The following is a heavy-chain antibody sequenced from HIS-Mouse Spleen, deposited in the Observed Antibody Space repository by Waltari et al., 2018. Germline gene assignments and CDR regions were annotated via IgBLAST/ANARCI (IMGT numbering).Heavy chain of an antibody. V-gene: IGHV4-39*07. J-gene: IGHJ2*01. CDR2: IYYSWST. CDR1: GGSISSSSYY. CDR3: AREIPYSSSWYDWYFDL. D-gene: IGHD6-13*01. Sequence: QLQLQESGPGLVKPSETLSLTCTVSGGSISSSSYYWGWIRQPPGQGLAWIGSIYYSWSTYYNPSLKRRVTISVDTSKNQFSLKLSSVTAADTAVYYCAREIPYSSSWYDWYFDLWGRGTLVTVSS.